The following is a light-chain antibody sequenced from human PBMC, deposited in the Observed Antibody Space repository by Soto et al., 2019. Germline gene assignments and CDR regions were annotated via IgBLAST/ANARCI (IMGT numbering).Light chain of an antibody. J-gene: IGLJ1*01. CDR3: SSYTSSSTLYV. CDR2: EVS. Sequence: QSALTQPASVSESPGQSITISCTGTSSDGGAYNYVSWYQQHPGKATKLMIYEVSNRPSGVSNRFSGSKSGNTASLTISGLQAEDEADYYCSSYTSSSTLYVLGTGTKLTVL. CDR1: SSDGGAYNY. V-gene: IGLV2-14*01.